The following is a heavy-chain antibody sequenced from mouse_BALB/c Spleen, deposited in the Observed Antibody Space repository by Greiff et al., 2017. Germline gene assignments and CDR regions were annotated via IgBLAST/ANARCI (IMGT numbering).Heavy chain of an antibody. Sequence: VQLKESGGGLVKPGGSLKLSCAASGFTFSDYYMYWVRQTPEKRLEWVATISDGGSYTYYPDSVKGRFTISRDNAKNNLYLQMSSLTSEDTAMYYCAIVCEDDEGDDAMDYWGQGTSVTVSS. J-gene: IGHJ4*01. D-gene: IGHD2-12*01. V-gene: IGHV5-4*02. CDR3: AIVCEDDEGDDAMDY. CDR1: GFTFSDYY. CDR2: ISDGGSYT.